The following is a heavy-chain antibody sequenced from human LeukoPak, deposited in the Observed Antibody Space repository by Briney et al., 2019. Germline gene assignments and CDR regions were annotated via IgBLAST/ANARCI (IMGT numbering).Heavy chain of an antibody. CDR1: GFTFSSYA. J-gene: IGHJ4*02. CDR3: AKDLYSNYGPADY. V-gene: IGHV3-23*01. D-gene: IGHD4-11*01. Sequence: GGSLRLSCAASGFTFSSYAMSWVRQAPRKGLEWVSTINGGGVNTHYADSVGGRFTISRDNSKNTLFLQMNSLRDEDTAVYYCAKDLYSNYGPADYWGQGNLVTVSS. CDR2: INGGGVNT.